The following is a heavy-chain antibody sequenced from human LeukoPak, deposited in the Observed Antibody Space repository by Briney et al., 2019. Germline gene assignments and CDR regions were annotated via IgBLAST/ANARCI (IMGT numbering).Heavy chain of an antibody. CDR3: AKDIGFGELSGLFDY. CDR2: IRYDGSNK. CDR1: GFTFSSYG. J-gene: IGHJ4*02. V-gene: IGHV3-30*02. Sequence: PGGSLRLSCVASGFTFSSYGMRWVRQAPGKELEWVAFIRYDGSNKYYADSVKGRFTISRDSSKNTPYLQMNSLRAEDTAVYYCAKDIGFGELSGLFDYWGQGTPVTVSS. D-gene: IGHD3-10*01.